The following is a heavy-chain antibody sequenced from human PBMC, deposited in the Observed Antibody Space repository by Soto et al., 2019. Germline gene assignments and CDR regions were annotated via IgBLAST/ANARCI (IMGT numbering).Heavy chain of an antibody. V-gene: IGHV3-23*01. CDR1: GFTFSSYA. CDR2: ISGSGGST. D-gene: IGHD2-15*01. J-gene: IGHJ4*02. CDR3: AKDVSGSEIFYY. Sequence: TGGSLRLSCAASGFTFSSYAMSWVRQAPGKGLEWVSAISGSGGSTYYADSVKGRFTISSDNSKNTLYLQMNSRRAEDTAVYYCAKDVSGSEIFYYWGQGTLVTVSS.